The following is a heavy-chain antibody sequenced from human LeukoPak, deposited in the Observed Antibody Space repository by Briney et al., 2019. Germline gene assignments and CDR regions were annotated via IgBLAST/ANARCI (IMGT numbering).Heavy chain of an antibody. V-gene: IGHV1-46*01. D-gene: IGHD2-2*01. Sequence: GASVKVSCKASGYTFTNYYVHWVRQAPGQGLEWMGIINPSGGSTTYAQKFQGRVTMTRDTSTSTVYMELSSLRSEDTAVYYCARTCSSTSCPTYGMDVWCQGTTVTVSS. CDR2: INPSGGST. J-gene: IGHJ6*02. CDR1: GYTFTNYY. CDR3: ARTCSSTSCPTYGMDV.